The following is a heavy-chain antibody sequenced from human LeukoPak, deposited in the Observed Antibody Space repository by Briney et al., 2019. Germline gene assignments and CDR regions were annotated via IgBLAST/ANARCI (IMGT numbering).Heavy chain of an antibody. CDR1: GFSFSTYS. V-gene: IGHV3-21*03. J-gene: IGHJ4*02. CDR2: ISRNSRYI. Sequence: TGGSLRLSCAASGFSFSTYSMNWVRQAPGKGLEWVSSISRNSRYIYYADSMRGRFTISRDNAKNSLYLQMNSLKPEDTAVYYCSRVLRWLVPDDYWGQGTLVTVSS. CDR3: SRVLRWLVPDDY. D-gene: IGHD6-19*01.